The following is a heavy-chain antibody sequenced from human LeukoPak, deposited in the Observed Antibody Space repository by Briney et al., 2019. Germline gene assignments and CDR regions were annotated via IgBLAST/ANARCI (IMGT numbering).Heavy chain of an antibody. CDR2: IIPIFGTA. J-gene: IGHJ4*02. D-gene: IGHD3-22*01. CDR1: GGTFSSYA. CDR3: AREGLGIYYYDSSGHRNLGY. V-gene: IGHV1-69*05. Sequence: GASVKVSCKASGGTFSSYAISWVRQAPGQGLEWMGRIIPIFGTANYAQKFQGRVTITTDESTSTAYMELNSLRSEDTAVYYCAREGLGIYYYDSSGHRNLGYWGQGTLVTVSS.